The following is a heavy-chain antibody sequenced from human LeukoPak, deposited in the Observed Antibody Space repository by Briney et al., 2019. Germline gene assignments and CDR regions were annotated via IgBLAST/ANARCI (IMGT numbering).Heavy chain of an antibody. CDR2: IYYSGST. CDR1: GGSISSSSYY. J-gene: IGHJ5*02. CDR3: ATGDGSGSYYAVFDP. D-gene: IGHD3-10*01. V-gene: IGHV4-39*07. Sequence: SKTLSLTCTVSGGSISSSSYYWGWIRQPPGKGLEWIGSIYYSGSTYYNPSLKSRVTISVDTSKNQFSLKLSSVTAADTAVYYCATGDGSGSYYAVFDPWGQGTLVTVSS.